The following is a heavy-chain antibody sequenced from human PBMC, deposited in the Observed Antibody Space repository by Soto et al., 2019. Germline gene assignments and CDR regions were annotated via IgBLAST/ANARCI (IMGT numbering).Heavy chain of an antibody. V-gene: IGHV2-5*02. CDR1: RLGSSTTGVG. J-gene: IGHJ4*02. CDR3: AHRESDREAY. Sequence: QITLKESGPTLVKPTQTLAMTCTFSRLGSSTTGVGVGWIRQPPGKALEWLALIYWDDDKRYSPSLESRLTITKDTSKNQVVLTMTNMVPVDTGTYYCAHRESDREAYWGQGTLVTVSS. D-gene: IGHD3-10*01. CDR2: IYWDDDK.